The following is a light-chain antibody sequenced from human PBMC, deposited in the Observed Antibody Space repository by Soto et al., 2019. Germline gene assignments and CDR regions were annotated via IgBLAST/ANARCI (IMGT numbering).Light chain of an antibody. CDR2: EVS. V-gene: IGLV2-8*01. CDR3: SSYAGSIFYV. J-gene: IGLJ1*01. Sequence: QSALTQPPSASGSPGQSVTISCTGTSNDVGGYNYVSWYQQHPGKAPKLMIYEVSKRPSGVPDRFSGSKSGNTASLTVSGLQAEDEADYYCSSYAGSIFYVFGTGTKLTVL. CDR1: SNDVGGYNY.